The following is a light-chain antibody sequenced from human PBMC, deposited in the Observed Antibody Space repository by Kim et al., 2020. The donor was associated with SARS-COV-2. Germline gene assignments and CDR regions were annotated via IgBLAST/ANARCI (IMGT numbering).Light chain of an antibody. CDR2: DVT. J-gene: IGLJ2*01. CDR3: STYASSDTLL. Sequence: QSVLTQPASVSGSPGQSITISCTGTSSDVGGYNYVSWYQQHPGKAPKLMIFDVTKRPSGVSSRFSGSKSDNTASLTISGLQAEDEADYYCSTYASSDTLLFGGGTQLTVL. CDR1: SSDVGGYNY. V-gene: IGLV2-14*03.